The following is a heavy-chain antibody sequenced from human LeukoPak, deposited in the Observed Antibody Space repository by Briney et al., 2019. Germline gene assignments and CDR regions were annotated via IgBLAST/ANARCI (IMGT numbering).Heavy chain of an antibody. CDR3: AKRPRDNWNFDY. J-gene: IGHJ4*02. V-gene: IGHV3-23*01. Sequence: GGSLRLSCAASGFTFGSNGMSWVRQAPGKGLEWVSAISASGGSTYYADSVKGRFTISRDNSKNTLYVQMNTLRAEDTAIYYCAKRPRDNWNFDYWGQGTLVTVSS. CDR2: ISASGGST. CDR1: GFTFGSNG. D-gene: IGHD1-20*01.